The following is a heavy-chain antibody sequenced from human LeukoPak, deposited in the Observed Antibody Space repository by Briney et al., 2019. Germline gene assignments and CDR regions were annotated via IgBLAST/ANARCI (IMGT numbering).Heavy chain of an antibody. CDR1: GGSITNGGYS. D-gene: IGHD6-13*01. CDR2: ISHTGST. Sequence: PSQTLSLTCAVSGGSITNGGYSWSWIRQPPGKGLEWIGYISHTGSTYYKPALKSLITITVERSKNEFSLKLTSVTAADTAVYYCARYSSTWPYWYLDLWGRGTLVTVSS. J-gene: IGHJ2*01. CDR3: ARYSSTWPYWYLDL. V-gene: IGHV4-30-2*01.